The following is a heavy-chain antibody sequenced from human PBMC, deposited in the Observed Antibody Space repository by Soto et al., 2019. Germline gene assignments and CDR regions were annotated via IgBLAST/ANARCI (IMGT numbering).Heavy chain of an antibody. J-gene: IGHJ4*02. CDR3: AKVGYGSGSYFDY. Sequence: GGSLRLSCAASRFTFSSYAMSWVRQAPGKGLEWVSAISGSGGSTYYADSVKGRFTISRDNSKNTLYLQMNSLRAEDTAVYYCAKVGYGSGSYFDYWGQGTLVTVSS. V-gene: IGHV3-23*01. CDR2: ISGSGGST. CDR1: RFTFSSYA. D-gene: IGHD3-10*01.